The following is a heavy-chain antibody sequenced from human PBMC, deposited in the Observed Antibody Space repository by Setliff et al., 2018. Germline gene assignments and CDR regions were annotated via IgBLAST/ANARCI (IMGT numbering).Heavy chain of an antibody. Sequence: SETLSLTCTVSGGSFSDYYWCWIRQPPGKGLEWIGEISHIGNTIYNPSLKSRVTISVDASKKQFSLKLYSATAADTAVYFCAGGSGYVWGNGGIWGQGALVTVSS. CDR3: AGGSGYVWGNGGI. V-gene: IGHV4-34*01. CDR2: ISHIGNT. CDR1: GGSFSDYY. D-gene: IGHD3-16*01. J-gene: IGHJ4*02.